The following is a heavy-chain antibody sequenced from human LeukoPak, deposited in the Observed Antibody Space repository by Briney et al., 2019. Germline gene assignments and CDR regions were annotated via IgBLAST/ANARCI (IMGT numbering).Heavy chain of an antibody. D-gene: IGHD2-15*01. CDR1: GGSISSYY. J-gene: IGHJ4*02. Sequence: TSETLSLTCTVSGGSISSYYWNWIRQPAGKGLEWIGRVYPSGSTNYNPSLKSRVTMSVNTSKNQFSLKLSSVTAADTAVYYCARDYSGGYPGGAVFDYWGQGTLVTVSS. CDR2: VYPSGST. CDR3: ARDYSGGYPGGAVFDY. V-gene: IGHV4-4*07.